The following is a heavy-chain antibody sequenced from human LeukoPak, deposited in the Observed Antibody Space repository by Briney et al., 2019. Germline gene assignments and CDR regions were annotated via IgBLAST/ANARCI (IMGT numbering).Heavy chain of an antibody. CDR2: MYYSGST. CDR3: ARHSGFFY. CDR1: GFTFSSYE. Sequence: GSLRLSCAASGFTFSSYEMNWIRQPPGKGLEWIGSMYYSGSTDNNPSLKSRVTISLDTSQNQFSLKLSSVTAADTAVYYCARHSGFFYWGQGILVTVSS. D-gene: IGHD3-3*01. J-gene: IGHJ4*02. V-gene: IGHV4-39*01.